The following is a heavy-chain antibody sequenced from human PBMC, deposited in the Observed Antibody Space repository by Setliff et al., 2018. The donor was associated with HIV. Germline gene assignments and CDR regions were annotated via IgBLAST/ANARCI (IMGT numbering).Heavy chain of an antibody. Sequence: SETLSLTCTVSGGSMSSYYWNWIRQPPGKGLEWVGYIYYSGSTNYNPSLKSRVSISVDTSKNQFSLKLSSVTAADTAMYYCGRVGFGELFGAFDIWGQGIMVTVSS. V-gene: IGHV4-59*01. D-gene: IGHD3-10*01. CDR1: GGSMSSYY. CDR2: IYYSGST. CDR3: GRVGFGELFGAFDI. J-gene: IGHJ3*02.